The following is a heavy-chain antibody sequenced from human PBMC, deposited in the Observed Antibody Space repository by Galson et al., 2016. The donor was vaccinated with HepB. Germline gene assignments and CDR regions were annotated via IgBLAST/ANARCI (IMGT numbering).Heavy chain of an antibody. CDR1: GGSNISYY. CDR3: ARDNRDMYRGGYFDD. Sequence: SETLSLTCTVSGGSNISYYWSWIRQPPGKGLEWIGYLFYSGSANYNPSLKSRVTMSVDTSKNQFSLKLSSVTAADPAVYFCARDNRDMYRGGYFDDWGQGTLVTVSS. D-gene: IGHD1-14*01. J-gene: IGHJ4*02. V-gene: IGHV4-59*01. CDR2: LFYSGSA.